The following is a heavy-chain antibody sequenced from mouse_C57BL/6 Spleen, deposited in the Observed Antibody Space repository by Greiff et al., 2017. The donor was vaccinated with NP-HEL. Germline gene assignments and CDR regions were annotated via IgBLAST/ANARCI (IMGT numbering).Heavy chain of an antibody. Sequence: QVTLKVSGPGILQPSQTLSLTCSFSGFSLSTFGMGVGWIRQPSGKGLEWLAHIWWDDDKYYNPALKSRLTISKDTSKNQVFLKIANVDTADTATYYCAKGYYYGSRNAMDYWGQGTSVTVSS. D-gene: IGHD1-1*01. V-gene: IGHV8-8*01. CDR1: GFSLSTFGMG. CDR2: IWWDDDK. J-gene: IGHJ4*01. CDR3: AKGYYYGSRNAMDY.